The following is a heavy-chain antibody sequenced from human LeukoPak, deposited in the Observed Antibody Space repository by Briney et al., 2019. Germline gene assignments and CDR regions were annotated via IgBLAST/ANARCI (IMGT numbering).Heavy chain of an antibody. D-gene: IGHD4-17*01. V-gene: IGHV3-9*01. J-gene: IGHJ4*02. CDR3: ARGDYGDYLYD. CDR2: ISWNSGSI. Sequence: GGSLRLSCAASGFTFDDYAMHWVRQAPGKGLEWVSGISWNSGSIGYADSVKGRFTISRDNAKNTLYLQMSSLRAEDTAVYYCARGDYGDYLYDWGQGTLVTVSS. CDR1: GFTFDDYA.